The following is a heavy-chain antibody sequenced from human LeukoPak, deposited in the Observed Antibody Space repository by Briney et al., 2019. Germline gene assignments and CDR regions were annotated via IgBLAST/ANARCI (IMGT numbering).Heavy chain of an antibody. CDR1: GFTFSSYW. CDR2: INSDGSSI. J-gene: IGHJ4*02. D-gene: IGHD6-6*01. V-gene: IGHV3-74*01. CDR3: ASFLVG. Sequence: GGSLRLSCAASGFTFSSYWMYWVRQGPGKGLVCVSGINSDGSSIGYADSVKGRFTISRDNAKNTLYLQMSSLRAEDTAVYYCASFLVGWGQGTLVTVSS.